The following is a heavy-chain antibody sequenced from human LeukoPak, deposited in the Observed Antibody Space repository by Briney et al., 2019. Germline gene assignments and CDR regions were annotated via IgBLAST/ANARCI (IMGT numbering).Heavy chain of an antibody. CDR1: GFTFSSYA. Sequence: QPGGSLRLSCAASGFTFSSYAMSWVRQAPGKGLEWVSAISGSGGSTYYADSVKGRFTISRDNSKNTLYLQMNSLRAEDTAVYYCAKDGLRYFDWPGASGMDVWGQGTTVTVSS. D-gene: IGHD3-9*01. CDR2: ISGSGGST. V-gene: IGHV3-23*01. J-gene: IGHJ6*02. CDR3: AKDGLRYFDWPGASGMDV.